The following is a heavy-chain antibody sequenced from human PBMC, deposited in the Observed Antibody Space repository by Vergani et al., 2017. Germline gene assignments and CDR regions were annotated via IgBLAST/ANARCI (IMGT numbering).Heavy chain of an antibody. CDR3: AREMRLRYNRFDP. D-gene: IGHD1-14*01. CDR2: TWYDGNNK. V-gene: IGHV3-33*01. Sequence: QVQLVESGGGVVQPGRSLRLSCAASGFTFNQYGMHWVRQAPGKGLEGVAVTWYDGNNKQYADSVKGRFTISRDNSKSTMYLQMNSLRDEDTGVYYCAREMRLRYNRFDPWGQGTLVTVSS. CDR1: GFTFNQYG. J-gene: IGHJ5*02.